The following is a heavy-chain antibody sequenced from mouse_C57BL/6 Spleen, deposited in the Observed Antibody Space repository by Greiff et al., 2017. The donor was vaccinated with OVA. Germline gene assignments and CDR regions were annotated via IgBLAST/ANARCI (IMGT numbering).Heavy chain of an antibody. CDR3: AREEYYYGSRGGTDYAMDY. V-gene: IGHV1-64*01. Sequence: VQLQQPGAELVKPGASVKLSCKASGYTFTSYWMHWVKQRPGQGLEWIGMIHPNSGSTNYNEKFKSKATLTVDKSSSTAYMQLSSLTSEDSAVYYCAREEYYYGSRGGTDYAMDYWGQGTSVTVSS. J-gene: IGHJ4*01. CDR2: IHPNSGST. CDR1: GYTFTSYW. D-gene: IGHD1-1*01.